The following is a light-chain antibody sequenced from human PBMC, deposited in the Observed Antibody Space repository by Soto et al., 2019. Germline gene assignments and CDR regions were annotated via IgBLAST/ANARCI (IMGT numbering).Light chain of an antibody. CDR2: EVT. CDR1: SSDVGDYQF. J-gene: IGLJ2*01. CDR3: SSYSGSNNPVV. V-gene: IGLV2-8*01. Sequence: QSVLTQPPSASGSPGQSVTISCTGTSSDVGDYQFVSWYQQHPGKAPKLMIYEVTKRPSGVPDRFSGSKSGNTASLTVSGLQTEDEADYYCSSYSGSNNPVVFGGGTKVTVL.